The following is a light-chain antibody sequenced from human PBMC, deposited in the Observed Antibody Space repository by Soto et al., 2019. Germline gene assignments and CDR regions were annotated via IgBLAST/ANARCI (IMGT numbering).Light chain of an antibody. V-gene: IGLV2-11*01. J-gene: IGLJ1*01. CDR3: CSYNTIGTLQV. CDR2: AVT. Sequence: QSALTQPRSVSGSPGQSVTISCTGTSSDVGGYNYVSWYQQHPGKAPKLMIYAVTERPSGVPDRFSGSKSGNTASLTISGLQAEDEADYYCCSYNTIGTLQVFGPGTKVTVL. CDR1: SSDVGGYNY.